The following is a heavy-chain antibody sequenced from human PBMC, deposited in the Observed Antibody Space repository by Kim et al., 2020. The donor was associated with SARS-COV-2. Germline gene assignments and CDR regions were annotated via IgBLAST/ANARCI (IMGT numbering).Heavy chain of an antibody. V-gene: IGHV3-33*01. Sequence: YYADSVKGRLTISRDNSKNTLYLQMNSLRAEDTAVYYCATEAASIDETGGYWGQGTLVTVSS. CDR3: ATEAASIDETGGY. J-gene: IGHJ4*02. D-gene: IGHD3-10*01.